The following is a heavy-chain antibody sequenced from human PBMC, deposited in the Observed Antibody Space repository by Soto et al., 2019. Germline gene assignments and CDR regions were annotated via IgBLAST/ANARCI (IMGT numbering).Heavy chain of an antibody. CDR3: ARDSPCSSSTSCPYYYYYGMDV. CDR1: GGSISSGGYY. J-gene: IGHJ6*02. Sequence: QVQLQESGPGLVKPSQTLSLTCTVSGGSISSGGYYWSWIRQHPGKGLEWIGYIYYSGSTYYNPSLKHRVTISVNPSNNQFSLKLSSVTAADTAVYYSARDSPCSSSTSCPYYYYYGMDVWGQGTTVTVSS. CDR2: IYYSGST. V-gene: IGHV4-31*03. D-gene: IGHD2-2*01.